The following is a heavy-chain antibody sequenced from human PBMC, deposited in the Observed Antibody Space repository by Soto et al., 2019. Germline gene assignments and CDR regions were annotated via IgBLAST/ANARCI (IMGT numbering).Heavy chain of an antibody. Sequence: VSVKVSCKASGYTFTDFDINWVRQATGQGPEWMGWVNPNSGNTGYAQKFRGRVTMTRDTSNNTAYMELSSLRSEDTAVYYCARGLPCDSCYNFWGQGTLVTVSS. CDR1: GYTFTDFD. CDR2: VNPNSGNT. J-gene: IGHJ4*02. V-gene: IGHV1-8*01. CDR3: ARGLPCDSCYNF. D-gene: IGHD3-10*01.